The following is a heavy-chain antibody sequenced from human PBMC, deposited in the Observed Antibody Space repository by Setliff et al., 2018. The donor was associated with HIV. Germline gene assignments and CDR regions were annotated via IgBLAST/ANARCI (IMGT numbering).Heavy chain of an antibody. CDR2: IYYSGST. D-gene: IGHD6-19*01. CDR1: GGSITTSTFY. Sequence: SETLSLTCTVSGGSITTSTFYWGWIRQPPGKGLEWIGSIYYSGSTYYNPSLKSRVTISVDTSKNQVSLKLNSVTAADTAVYYCARGSGGWYIDNWFDPWGQGTLVTVSS. CDR3: ARGSGGWYIDNWFDP. J-gene: IGHJ5*02. V-gene: IGHV4-39*07.